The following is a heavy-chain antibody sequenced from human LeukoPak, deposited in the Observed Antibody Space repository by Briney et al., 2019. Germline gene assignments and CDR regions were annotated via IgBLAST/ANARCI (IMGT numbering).Heavy chain of an antibody. D-gene: IGHD3-10*01. CDR3: ARDRVRLSNYYYYYGMDV. CDR2: IYSGGST. CDR1: GFTVSSNY. J-gene: IGHJ6*02. V-gene: IGHV3-53*01. Sequence: GGSLRLSCAASGFTVSSNYMSWVRQAPGEGVEWVSVIYSGGSTYYADSVKGRFTISRDNSKNTLYLQMNSLRAEDTAVYYCARDRVRLSNYYYYYGMDVWGQGTTVTVSS.